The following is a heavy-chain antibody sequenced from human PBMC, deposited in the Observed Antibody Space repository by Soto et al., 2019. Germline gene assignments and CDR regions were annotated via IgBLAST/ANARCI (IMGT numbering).Heavy chain of an antibody. CDR1: GFTFSSSA. J-gene: IGHJ4*01. D-gene: IGHD6-6*01. CDR2: ISGSGGST. Sequence: QPGGSLRLSCAASGFTFSSSAMSWVRQAPGKGLEWVSGISGSGGSTYHADSVKGRFTISRDNSKNTLYLQMNSLRAEDTAVYYCARTSSIATRYLDYWGHGTLVTVSS. V-gene: IGHV3-23*01. CDR3: ARTSSIATRYLDY.